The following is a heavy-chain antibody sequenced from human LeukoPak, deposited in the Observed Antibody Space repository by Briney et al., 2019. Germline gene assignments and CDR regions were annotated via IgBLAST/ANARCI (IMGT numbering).Heavy chain of an antibody. Sequence: SETLSLTCAASGGSISSGGYSWSWIRQPPGKGLEWVGYIYYSGSTYYNPSLKSRVTISVDTSKNQFSLKLSSVTAADTAVYYCARVVAATHYTTPYYFDYWGQGTLVTVSS. D-gene: IGHD2-15*01. CDR1: GGSISSGGYS. V-gene: IGHV4-30-4*07. CDR3: ARVVAATHYTTPYYFDY. CDR2: IYYSGST. J-gene: IGHJ4*02.